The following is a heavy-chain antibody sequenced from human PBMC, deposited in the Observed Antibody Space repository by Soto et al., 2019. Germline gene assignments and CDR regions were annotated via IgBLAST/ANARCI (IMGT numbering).Heavy chain of an antibody. CDR1: GFTFSSYG. Sequence: GGSLRLSCVASGFTFSSYGMHGVRQAPGKGLEWVAVMSYDGSHEYYADSVKGRFTISRDNSKTILYLQMNSLRLEDTAVYYCAKGSVLRVVEAPLAILGGVDVWGQGAMVTVSS. CDR3: AKGSVLRVVEAPLAILGGVDV. CDR2: MSYDGSHE. D-gene: IGHD2-8*01. J-gene: IGHJ6*02. V-gene: IGHV3-33*06.